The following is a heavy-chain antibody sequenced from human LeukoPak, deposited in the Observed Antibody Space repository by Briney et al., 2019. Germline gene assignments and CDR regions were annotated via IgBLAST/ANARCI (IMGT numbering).Heavy chain of an antibody. V-gene: IGHV4-31*03. CDR1: GGSISSGGYY. Sequence: SQTLSLTCTVSGGSISSGGYYWSWIRQHPGKGLEWIGYIYYSGSTYYNPSLKSRVTISVDTSKNQFSLKLSSVTAADTAVYYCARGGDYGDYEDALDIWGQGTMVTVSS. CDR2: IYYSGST. D-gene: IGHD4-17*01. CDR3: ARGGDYGDYEDALDI. J-gene: IGHJ3*02.